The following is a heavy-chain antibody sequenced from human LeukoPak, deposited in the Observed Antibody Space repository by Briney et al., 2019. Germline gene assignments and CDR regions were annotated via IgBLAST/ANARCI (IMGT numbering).Heavy chain of an antibody. CDR1: GFTFSRSA. Sequence: GGSLRLSCAASGFTFSRSAMHWVRQAPGKGLEWVAIISYDGGNKYYADSVKGRFTISRDNAKNSLYLQMNSLRAEDTAVYYCAREVGYYDSSGYYFPGYFDYWGQGTLVTVSS. CDR3: AREVGYYDSSGYYFPGYFDY. CDR2: ISYDGGNK. J-gene: IGHJ4*02. V-gene: IGHV3-30*04. D-gene: IGHD3-22*01.